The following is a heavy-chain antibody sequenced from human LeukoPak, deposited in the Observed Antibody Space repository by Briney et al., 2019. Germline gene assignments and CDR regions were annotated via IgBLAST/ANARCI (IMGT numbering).Heavy chain of an antibody. Sequence: SETLSLTCTVSGGSISSSSYYWGWIRQPPGKGLEWIGSIYYSGSTYYNPSLKSRVTISVDTSKNQFSLKLSSVTAADTAVYYCARHVLSGITGTTVYMDVWGKGTTVTVSS. D-gene: IGHD1-7*01. V-gene: IGHV4-39*01. CDR2: IYYSGST. CDR1: GGSISSSSYY. J-gene: IGHJ6*03. CDR3: ARHVLSGITGTTVYMDV.